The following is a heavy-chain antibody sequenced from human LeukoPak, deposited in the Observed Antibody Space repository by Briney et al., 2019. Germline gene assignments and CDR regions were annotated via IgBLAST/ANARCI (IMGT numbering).Heavy chain of an antibody. Sequence: GGSLRLSCAASGFTFSSYGMHWVRQAPGKGLEWVTFIRSDGSNKYHADSVKGRFTISRDNSKNTLYLQMNSLSAEDTAIYYCAKDAQVYSTYDWRWFDPWGQETLVTVSS. CDR2: IRSDGSNK. V-gene: IGHV3-30*02. D-gene: IGHD4-11*01. CDR1: GFTFSSYG. CDR3: AKDAQVYSTYDWRWFDP. J-gene: IGHJ5*02.